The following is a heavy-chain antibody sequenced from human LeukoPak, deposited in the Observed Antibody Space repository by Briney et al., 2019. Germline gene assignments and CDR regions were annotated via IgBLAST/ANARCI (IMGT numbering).Heavy chain of an antibody. Sequence: GGPLRLSCAASGFTFSSYAMHWVRQAPGKGLEWVAVISYDGSNKYYADSVKGRFTISRDNSKNTLYLQMNSLRAEDTAVYYCARDASPWELLPSDAFDIWGQGTMVTVSS. CDR1: GFTFSSYA. J-gene: IGHJ3*02. CDR2: ISYDGSNK. V-gene: IGHV3-30-3*01. D-gene: IGHD1-26*01. CDR3: ARDASPWELLPSDAFDI.